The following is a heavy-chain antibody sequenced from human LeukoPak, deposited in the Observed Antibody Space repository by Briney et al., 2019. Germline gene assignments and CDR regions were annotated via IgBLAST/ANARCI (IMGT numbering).Heavy chain of an antibody. CDR3: ARGPRRLVRGVTAFDI. CDR2: IYYSGST. J-gene: IGHJ3*02. D-gene: IGHD3-10*01. CDR1: GGSISSSSYY. V-gene: IGHV4-39*07. Sequence: SETLSLTCTVSGGSISSSSYYWGWIRQPPGKGLEWIGSIYYSGSTYYNPSLKSRVTISVDTSKNQFSLKLSSVTAADTAVYYCARGPRRLVRGVTAFDIWGQGTMVTVSS.